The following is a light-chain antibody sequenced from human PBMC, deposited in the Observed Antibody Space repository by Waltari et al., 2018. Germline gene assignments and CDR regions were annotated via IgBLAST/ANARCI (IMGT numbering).Light chain of an antibody. J-gene: IGKJ4*01. V-gene: IGKV3-20*01. Sequence: EIVLTQSPGTLSLSPGERVTLSCRASQSVSSGYLAWYQQKPGQAPRLLIYGASSRGTGIPDRFSGRGSGTDFTLTISRLEPEDFAVYYCQQYGSSLLTFGGGTKVEIK. CDR3: QQYGSSLLT. CDR2: GAS. CDR1: QSVSSGY.